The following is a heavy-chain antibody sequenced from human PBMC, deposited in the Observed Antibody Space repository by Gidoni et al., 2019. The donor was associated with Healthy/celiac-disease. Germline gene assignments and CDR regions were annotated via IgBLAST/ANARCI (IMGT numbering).Heavy chain of an antibody. V-gene: IGHV4-34*01. CDR3: ARGRRYCSSTSCFGYNWFDP. CDR2: INHSGST. D-gene: IGHD2-2*01. J-gene: IGHJ5*02. Sequence: QVQLQQWGAGLLKPSETLSLNCAVDGGSFSGYYWRWIRQPPGQGLEWIGEINHSGSTNYNPSLKSRVTISVDTSKNQFSLKLSSVTAADTAVYYCARGRRYCSSTSCFGYNWFDPWGQGTLVTVSS. CDR1: GGSFSGYY.